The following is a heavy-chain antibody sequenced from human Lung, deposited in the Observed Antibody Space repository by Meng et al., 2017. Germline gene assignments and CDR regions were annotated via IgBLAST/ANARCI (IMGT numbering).Heavy chain of an antibody. D-gene: IGHD6-13*01. CDR1: GYTFVAYW. Sequence: QVQLVQSGPEVKKPGAPVKLSCKPSGYTFVAYWIHWLRQAPGQGLEWMGRIDPNNDHTQYAQNFQGRVTMTSDTSISTVYMELNGLRSDDTAVYYCARDEDISAAGKLFGDYWGQGTLVTVSS. J-gene: IGHJ4*02. V-gene: IGHV1-2*06. CDR2: IDPNNDHT. CDR3: ARDEDISAAGKLFGDY.